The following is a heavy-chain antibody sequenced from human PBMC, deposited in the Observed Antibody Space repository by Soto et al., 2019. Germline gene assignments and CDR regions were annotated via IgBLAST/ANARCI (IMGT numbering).Heavy chain of an antibody. CDR1: GFTFSSYG. J-gene: IGHJ4*02. D-gene: IGHD5-18*01. CDR3: AKAVDTAMVTDY. V-gene: IGHV3-30*18. CDR2: ISYDGSNK. Sequence: QVQLVESGGGVVQPGRSLRLSCAASGFTFSSYGMHWVRQAPGKGLEWVAVISYDGSNKYYADSVKGRFTISRDNSKNTLYLQMNSLRAEDTAVYYCAKAVDTAMVTDYWGQGTLVTVSS.